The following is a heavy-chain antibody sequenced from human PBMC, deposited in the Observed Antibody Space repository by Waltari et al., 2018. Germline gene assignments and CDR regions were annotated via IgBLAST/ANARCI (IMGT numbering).Heavy chain of an antibody. CDR1: GYRFTDYY. CDR3: VTALGDRSSASRPFDV. D-gene: IGHD3-10*01. Sequence: EVQLLQSGTELKKPGRTVKISSQVSGYRFTDYYIHWGQQAPGKGRQWMGLGEQEDGETMYAEKYRGRVTITAETSTETAFMELGSLTSDDTAVYYCVTALGDRSSASRPFDVWGLGTLITVSS. CDR2: GEQEDGET. J-gene: IGHJ3*01. V-gene: IGHV1-69-2*01.